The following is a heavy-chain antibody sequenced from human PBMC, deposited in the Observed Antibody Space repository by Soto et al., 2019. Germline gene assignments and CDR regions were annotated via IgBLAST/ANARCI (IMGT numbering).Heavy chain of an antibody. CDR1: GFTFSSYW. CDR2: IKQDGSEN. Sequence: PGGSLRLSCAASGFTFSSYWMSWVRQAPGKGLEWVANIKQDGSENYYVDSVRGRFTISRDNAKNSMYLQMDSLRGEDTAVYYCVRGGSNYASWGQGTLVTVSS. J-gene: IGHJ5*02. CDR3: VRGGSNYAS. V-gene: IGHV3-7*01. D-gene: IGHD4-4*01.